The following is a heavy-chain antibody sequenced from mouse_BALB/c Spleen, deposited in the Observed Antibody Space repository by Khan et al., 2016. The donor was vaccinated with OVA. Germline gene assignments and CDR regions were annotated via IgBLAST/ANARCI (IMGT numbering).Heavy chain of an antibody. V-gene: IGHV1-63*02. D-gene: IGHD4-1*01. CDR2: IYPGGYFP. J-gene: IGHJ1*01. Sequence: VQLQQSGGEVVRPGTSVKISCKASGYTFTNYWLGWVRQRPGHGLEWIGDIYPGGYFPNYNEKFKDKATLTVDTSSTTANMQLRSLTSEDSAVFSGARCATWDVDVWGAGTTVTVSS. CDR3: ARCATWDVDV. CDR1: GYTFTNYW.